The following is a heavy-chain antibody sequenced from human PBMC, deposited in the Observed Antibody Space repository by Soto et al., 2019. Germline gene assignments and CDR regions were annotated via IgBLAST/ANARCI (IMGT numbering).Heavy chain of an antibody. V-gene: IGHV1-18*01. Sequence: LLVQSGGELKKPGTSVKVSCNTSGYTFNTYFITLVRQAPGPGLAWMGWISPHNGNTNDAEKFQGRVTMTADGITKTAYMELRNLRFDDTAVYYCARDTSNSFDYWGQGTPVTVS. D-gene: IGHD2-2*01. CDR3: ARDTSNSFDY. J-gene: IGHJ4*02. CDR2: ISPHNGNT. CDR1: GYTFNTYF.